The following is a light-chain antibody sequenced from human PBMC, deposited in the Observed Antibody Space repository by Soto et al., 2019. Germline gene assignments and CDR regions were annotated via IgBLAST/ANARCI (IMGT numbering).Light chain of an antibody. CDR1: QTISVY. J-gene: IGKJ4*01. CDR3: QQSFSTTQFSFGGGTPQLT. Sequence: DIQMTQSPSSLSASVGDTVTITCRASQTISVYLNWYQQIPGKAPKLLIYTASTSQTGVPSRFSGSGSGTDFTLTIRSLQPEDFATYYCQQSFSTTQFSFGGGTPQLTFGGGTRVEIK. CDR2: TAS. V-gene: IGKV1-39*01.